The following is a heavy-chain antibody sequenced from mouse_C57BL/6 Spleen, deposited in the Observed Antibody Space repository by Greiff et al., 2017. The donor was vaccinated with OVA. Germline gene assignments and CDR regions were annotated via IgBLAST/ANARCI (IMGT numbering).Heavy chain of an antibody. D-gene: IGHD1-1*01. CDR3: TEGTVVDYFDY. V-gene: IGHV14-1*01. CDR2: IDPEDGDT. Sequence: EVKLQESGAELVRPGASVKLSCTASGFNIKDYYMHWVKQRPEQGLEWIGRIDPEDGDTEYAPKFQGKATMTADTSSNTAYLQLSSLTSEDTAVYYCTEGTVVDYFDYWGQGTTLTVSS. J-gene: IGHJ2*01. CDR1: GFNIKDYY.